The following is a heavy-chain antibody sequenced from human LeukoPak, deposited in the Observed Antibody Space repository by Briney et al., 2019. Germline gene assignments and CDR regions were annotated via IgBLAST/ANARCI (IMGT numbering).Heavy chain of an antibody. V-gene: IGHV1-46*01. D-gene: IGHD3-22*01. CDR1: GYTFTSYY. CDR2: INPSGGST. CDR3: ARDTLPYYYDSSGYSHEYFQH. J-gene: IGHJ1*01. Sequence: ASVKVPCKASGYTFTSYYMHWVRQAPGQGLEWMGIINPSGGSTSYAQKFQGRVTMTRDTSTSTVYMELSSLRSEDTAVYYCARDTLPYYYDSSGYSHEYFQHWGQGTLVTVSS.